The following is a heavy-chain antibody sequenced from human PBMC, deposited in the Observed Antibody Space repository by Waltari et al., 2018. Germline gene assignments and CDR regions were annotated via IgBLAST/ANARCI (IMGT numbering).Heavy chain of an antibody. CDR3: AKAAGGELSFRIDY. J-gene: IGHJ4*02. CDR2: IRYDGSNK. V-gene: IGHV3-30*02. Sequence: QVQLVESGGGVVQPGGSLRLSCAASGFTFSSYGMHWVRQAPGKGLAWVAFIRYDGSNKYYADPVKGRFTISRDNSKNTLYLQMNSLGAEDTAVYYCAKAAGGELSFRIDYWGQGTLVTVSS. D-gene: IGHD3-16*02. CDR1: GFTFSSYG.